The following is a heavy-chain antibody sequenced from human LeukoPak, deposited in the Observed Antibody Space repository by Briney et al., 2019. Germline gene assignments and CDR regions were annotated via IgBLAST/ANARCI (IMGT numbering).Heavy chain of an antibody. J-gene: IGHJ4*02. CDR2: LYIGGNT. D-gene: IGHD5-18*01. CDR1: GLTVNNNY. Sequence: GGSLRLSCAAPGLTVNNNYMNWVRQAPGKGLEWVSALYIGGNTYYADSVRGRFTISRDNSKNTLYLQMNSLRAEDTAIYYCMTAAGYNFGQYWGQGTLVTVSS. CDR3: MTAAGYNFGQY. V-gene: IGHV3-53*01.